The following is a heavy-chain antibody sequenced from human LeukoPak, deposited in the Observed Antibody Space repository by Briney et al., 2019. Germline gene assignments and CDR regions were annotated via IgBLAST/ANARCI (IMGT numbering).Heavy chain of an antibody. Sequence: GGSLRLSCAASGFTLSTYDMNWVRQAPGKGLEWVSYISSSGSTIYYADSVKGRFTISRDNAKNSLYLQMNSLRTEDTAVYYCASSTAIGYWGQGTLVTVSS. CDR2: ISSSGSTI. J-gene: IGHJ4*02. CDR3: ASSTAIGY. CDR1: GFTLSTYD. V-gene: IGHV3-48*03.